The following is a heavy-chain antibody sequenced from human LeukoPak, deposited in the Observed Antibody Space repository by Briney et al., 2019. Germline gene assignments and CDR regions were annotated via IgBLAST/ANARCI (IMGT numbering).Heavy chain of an antibody. CDR1: GASISSSY. Sequence: SETLSLTCSVSGASISSSYWSWIRQTHRQGLELNCNIYSGRTNYNPSFQSRVAVSLDTSKNQFSLRLTSVTAADTALYYCTREGYGSGSYGWFDPWGQGTLVTVSS. J-gene: IGHJ5*02. V-gene: IGHV4-59*01. CDR2: IYSGRT. D-gene: IGHD3-10*01. CDR3: TREGYGSGSYGWFDP.